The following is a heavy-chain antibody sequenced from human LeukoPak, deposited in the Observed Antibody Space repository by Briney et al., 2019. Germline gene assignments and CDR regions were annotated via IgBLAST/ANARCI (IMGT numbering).Heavy chain of an antibody. V-gene: IGHV5-51*01. CDR2: IYPGDSEI. Sequence: GESLNISCKGSGYSFTSYWIAWVRQMPGKGLEWMGIIYPGDSEIRYSPSFQGQVTISVDKSISTAYLQWSSLKTSDTAMYYCARRPSGGSTWFDPWGQGTLVTVSS. CDR1: GYSFTSYW. J-gene: IGHJ5*02. CDR3: ARRPSGGSTWFDP. D-gene: IGHD2-8*02.